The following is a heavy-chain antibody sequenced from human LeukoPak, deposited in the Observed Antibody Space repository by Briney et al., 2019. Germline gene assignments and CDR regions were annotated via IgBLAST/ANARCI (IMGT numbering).Heavy chain of an antibody. CDR1: GYSFTSYW. V-gene: IGHV5-51*01. CDR2: IYPGDSDT. J-gene: IGHJ3*02. CDR3: ARRYPLTGDAFNI. D-gene: IGHD1-20*01. Sequence: GESLKISCKGSGYSFTSYWIGWVRQMPGKGLEWMGIIYPGDSDTRYSPSFQGQVTISADKSISTAYLQWSSLEASDTAMYYCARRYPLTGDAFNIWGQGTMVTVSS.